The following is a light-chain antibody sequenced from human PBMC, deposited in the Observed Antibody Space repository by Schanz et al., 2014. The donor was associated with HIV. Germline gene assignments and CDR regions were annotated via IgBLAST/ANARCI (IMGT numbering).Light chain of an antibody. Sequence: QSVLTQPRSVSGSPGQSVTISCTGTTSDVGAYNFVSWYQQHPGKAPKLMIYDVTKRPSGVSNRFSGSKSGNTASLTISGLQAEDEADYYCSSYTSSSTLVFGGGTKLTVL. J-gene: IGLJ2*01. V-gene: IGLV2-14*01. CDR2: DVT. CDR3: SSYTSSSTLV. CDR1: TSDVGAYNF.